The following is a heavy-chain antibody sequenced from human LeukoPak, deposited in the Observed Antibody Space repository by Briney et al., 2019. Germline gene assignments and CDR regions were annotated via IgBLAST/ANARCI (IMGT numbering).Heavy chain of an antibody. CDR1: GFTFSSYG. CDR3: AKDRAWTATFDY. J-gene: IGHJ4*02. D-gene: IGHD3/OR15-3a*01. V-gene: IGHV3-30*18. Sequence: GGSLRLSCAASGFTFSSYGMHWVRQAPGKGVEWVAVISYDGSNKYYADSVKGRFTISRDNSKNTLYLQMNSLRAEDTAVYYCAKDRAWTATFDYWGQGTLVTVSS. CDR2: ISYDGSNK.